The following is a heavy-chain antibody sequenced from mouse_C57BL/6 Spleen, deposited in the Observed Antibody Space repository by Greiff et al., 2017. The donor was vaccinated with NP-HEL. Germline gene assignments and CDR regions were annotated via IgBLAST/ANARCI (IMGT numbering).Heavy chain of an antibody. Sequence: QVQLKESGAELVKPGASVKLSCKASGYTFTSYWMQWVKQRPGQGLEWIGEIDPSDSYTNYNQKFKGKATLTVDTSSSTAYMQLSSLTSEDSAVYYCARGGAYYAMDYWGQGTSVTVSS. CDR1: GYTFTSYW. CDR2: IDPSDSYT. V-gene: IGHV1-50*01. CDR3: ARGGAYYAMDY. J-gene: IGHJ4*01.